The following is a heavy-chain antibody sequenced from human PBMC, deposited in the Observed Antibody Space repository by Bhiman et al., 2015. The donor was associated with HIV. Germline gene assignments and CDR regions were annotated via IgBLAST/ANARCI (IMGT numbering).Heavy chain of an antibody. CDR1: GFTFDDYT. Sequence: EVQLVESGGVVVQPGGSLRLSCAASGFTFDDYTMHWVRQAPGKGLEWVSLISWDGGSTYYADSVKGRFTISRDNSKNSLYLQMNSLRTEDTALYYCAKDMRDGSGSYYQGFDYWGQGTLVTVSS. J-gene: IGHJ4*02. CDR2: ISWDGGST. D-gene: IGHD3-10*01. V-gene: IGHV3-43*01. CDR3: AKDMRDGSGSYYQGFDY.